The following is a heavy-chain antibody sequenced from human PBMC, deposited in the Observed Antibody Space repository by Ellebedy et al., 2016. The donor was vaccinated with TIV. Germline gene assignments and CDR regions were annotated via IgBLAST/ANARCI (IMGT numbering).Heavy chain of an antibody. CDR1: GGSISSYY. CDR3: AKIVSGGASFDP. J-gene: IGHJ5*02. V-gene: IGHV4-59*01. CDR2: IYYSGST. D-gene: IGHD3-10*01. Sequence: MPSETLSLTCTVSGGSISSYYWSWIRQPPGKGLEWIGYIYYSGSTNYNPSLKSRVPISVDTSKNQFSLKLSSVTAADTAVYYCAKIVSGGASFDPWGQGILVTVSS.